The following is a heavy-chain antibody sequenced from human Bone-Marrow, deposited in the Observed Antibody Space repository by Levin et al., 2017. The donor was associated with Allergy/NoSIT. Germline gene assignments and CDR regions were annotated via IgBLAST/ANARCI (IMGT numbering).Heavy chain of an antibody. CDR2: ISSSSSYI. Sequence: LSLTCAASGFTFSSYSMNWVRQAPGKGLEWVSSISSSSSYIYYADSVKGRFTISRDNAKNSLYLQMNSLRAEDTAVYYCARVILWRARGGGYFDYWGQGTLVTVSS. V-gene: IGHV3-21*01. D-gene: IGHD3-16*01. CDR1: GFTFSSYS. J-gene: IGHJ4*02. CDR3: ARVILWRARGGGYFDY.